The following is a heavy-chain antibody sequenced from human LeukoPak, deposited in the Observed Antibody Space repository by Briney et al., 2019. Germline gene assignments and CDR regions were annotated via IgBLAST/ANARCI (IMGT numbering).Heavy chain of an antibody. CDR2: TSHDGRDN. V-gene: IGHV3-30*18. CDR1: GFTFSSYG. J-gene: IGHJ6*02. D-gene: IGHD3-10*01. CDR3: TKDGNSYGSGRYDGMDV. Sequence: PGGSLRLSCAASGFTFSSYGMHWVRQAPGKGLEWVAVTSHDGRDNYCADSVKGRFDVSRDNSKNTLYLQMDSLSAEDTAMYYCTKDGNSYGSGRYDGMDVWGQGSTVIVSS.